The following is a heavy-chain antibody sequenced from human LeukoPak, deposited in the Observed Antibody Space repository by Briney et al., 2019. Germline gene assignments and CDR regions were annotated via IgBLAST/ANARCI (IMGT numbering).Heavy chain of an antibody. Sequence: PGGSLRLSYAASGFTFSSYSMNWVRQAPGKGLEWVSSISSSSSYIYYADSVKGRFTISRDNAKNSLYLQMNSLRAEDTAVYYCASGTRDPVAFDIWGQGTMVTVSS. CDR2: ISSSSSYI. CDR3: ASGTRDPVAFDI. CDR1: GFTFSSYS. D-gene: IGHD1-14*01. V-gene: IGHV3-21*01. J-gene: IGHJ3*02.